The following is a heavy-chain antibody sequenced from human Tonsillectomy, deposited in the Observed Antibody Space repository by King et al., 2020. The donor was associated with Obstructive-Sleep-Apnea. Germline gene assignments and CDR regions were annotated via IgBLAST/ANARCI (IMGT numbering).Heavy chain of an antibody. J-gene: IGHJ3*01. CDR2: IYKDGCS. CDR3: ATDLGDYADVFTF. CDR1: GASISSYY. V-gene: IGHV4-59*01. D-gene: IGHD4-17*01. Sequence: QLQESGPGLVKPSETLSLTCTVSGASISSYYWSLIRQSPAKGLEWVGYIYKDGCSYYNPSLKSRVGMSIDTSESRLSLTLCSVTAADTAIYYCATDLGDYADVFTFWGQGTMVTVSA.